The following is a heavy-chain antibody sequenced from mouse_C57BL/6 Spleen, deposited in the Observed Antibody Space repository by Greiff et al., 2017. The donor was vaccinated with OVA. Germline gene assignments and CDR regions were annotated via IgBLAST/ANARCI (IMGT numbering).Heavy chain of an antibody. CDR3: ARGKLYYYAMDY. Sequence: VQLQQSGAELVRPGPSVKVSCKASGYAFTNYLIEWVKQRPGQGLEWIGVINPGSGGTNYNEKFKGKATLTADKSSSTAYMQLSSLTSEDSAVYFCARGKLYYYAMDYWGQGTSVTVSS. J-gene: IGHJ4*01. V-gene: IGHV1-54*01. CDR1: GYAFTNYL. CDR2: INPGSGGT.